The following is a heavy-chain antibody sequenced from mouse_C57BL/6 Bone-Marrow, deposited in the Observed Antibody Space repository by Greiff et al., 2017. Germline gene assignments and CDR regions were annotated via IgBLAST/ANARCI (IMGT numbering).Heavy chain of an antibody. V-gene: IGHV1-81*01. CDR2: IYPRSGNT. J-gene: IGHJ4*01. Sequence: QVQLQQSGAELVRPGASVKLSCKASGYTFTSYGISWVKQRTGQGLEWIGEIYPRSGNTYYNEKFKGKDTLTADKSSSTAYMELRSLTSEDSAVXLGAGGGYSSNGLDYWGQGTTVTVSA. CDR3: AGGGYSSNGLDY. CDR1: GYTFTSYG. D-gene: IGHD2-3*01.